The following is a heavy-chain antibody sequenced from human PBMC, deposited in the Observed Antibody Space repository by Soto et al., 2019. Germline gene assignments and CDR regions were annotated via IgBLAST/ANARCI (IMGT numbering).Heavy chain of an antibody. Sequence: GSSVKVSCKASGYTFTSYAMHWVRQASGQRLEWMGWINAGNGNTKYSQKFQGRVTITRDTSASTAYMELSSLRSEDTAVYYCARYLGRYDLYAPHSWRHGTLVTVS. CDR1: GYTFTSYA. D-gene: IGHD5-12*01. CDR2: INAGNGNT. J-gene: IGHJ5*01. V-gene: IGHV1-3*01. CDR3: ARYLGRYDLYAPHS.